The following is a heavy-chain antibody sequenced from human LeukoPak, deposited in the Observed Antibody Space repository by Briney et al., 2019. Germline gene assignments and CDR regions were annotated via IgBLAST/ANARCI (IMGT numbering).Heavy chain of an antibody. CDR1: GFTFSSYA. CDR3: AKAMLYYGDFDWYYFDY. D-gene: IGHD4-17*01. Sequence: GGSLRLSCAASGFTFSSYAMSCVRQAPGKGLEWGSAISGSGGSTYYADSVKGRFTISRDNSKNTLYLQMNSLRAEDTAVYYCAKAMLYYGDFDWYYFDYWGQGTLVTVSS. J-gene: IGHJ4*02. CDR2: ISGSGGST. V-gene: IGHV3-23*01.